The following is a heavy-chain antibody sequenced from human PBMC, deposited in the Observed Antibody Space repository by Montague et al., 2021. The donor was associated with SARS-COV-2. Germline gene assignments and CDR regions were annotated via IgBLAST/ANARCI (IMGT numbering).Heavy chain of an antibody. CDR2: SYQNAAT. Sequence: SETLSLTCTVSSGSISNYFYYWGWIRQTPGKGLEWIGSSYQNAATYYTPSLKRPVTIFLDTSKNQFSLSLTSVTAAATAVYYCARSGVGIFDFSYFDSWGQGSLVIVSS. CDR1: SGSISNYFYY. D-gene: IGHD3-3*01. J-gene: IGHJ4*02. CDR3: ARSGVGIFDFSYFDS. V-gene: IGHV4-39*01.